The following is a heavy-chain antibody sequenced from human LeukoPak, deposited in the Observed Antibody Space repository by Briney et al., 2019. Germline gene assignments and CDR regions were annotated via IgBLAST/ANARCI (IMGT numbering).Heavy chain of an antibody. V-gene: IGHV3-23*01. CDR3: AKAEGMVTTFYYYYYGMDV. Sequence: PGGSLRLSCAASASTFSSYAMSWVRQAPGKGLEWVSAISGSGGSTYYADSVKGRFTLPRHNSKITVYVQVNCLSAGDSSVYYCAKAEGMVTTFYYYYYGMDVWGQGTTVTVSS. CDR2: ISGSGGST. CDR1: ASTFSSYA. J-gene: IGHJ6*02. D-gene: IGHD4-17*01.